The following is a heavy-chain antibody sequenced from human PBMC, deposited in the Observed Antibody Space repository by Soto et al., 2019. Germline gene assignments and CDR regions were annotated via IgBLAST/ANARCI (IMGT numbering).Heavy chain of an antibody. V-gene: IGHV3-30*18. CDR2: ISYDGSNK. CDR3: AKDVVVGATTGLGDYYYYYGMYV. Sequence: GGSLRLSCADSGFTFSSYGMHWVRQAPGNGLEWVAVISYDGSNKYYADSVKGRFTISRDNSKNTLYLQMNSLRGEDTAVYYCAKDVVVGATTGLGDYYYYYGMYVWGQGTTASVSS. CDR1: GFTFSSYG. J-gene: IGHJ6*02. D-gene: IGHD1-26*01.